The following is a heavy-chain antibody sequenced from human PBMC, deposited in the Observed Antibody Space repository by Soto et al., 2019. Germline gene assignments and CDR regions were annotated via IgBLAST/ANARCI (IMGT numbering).Heavy chain of an antibody. CDR3: ARRGSSWYFFY. V-gene: IGHV4-39*01. D-gene: IGHD6-13*01. CDR2: IYYSGST. Sequence: SDTLSLTCTVSGGSISSSSYYWGWIRQPPGKGLEWIGSIYYSGSTYYNPSLKSRVTISVDTSKNQFSLKLSPVTAADTAVYYCARRGSSWYFFYWGQGTLVTVSS. CDR1: GGSISSSSYY. J-gene: IGHJ4*02.